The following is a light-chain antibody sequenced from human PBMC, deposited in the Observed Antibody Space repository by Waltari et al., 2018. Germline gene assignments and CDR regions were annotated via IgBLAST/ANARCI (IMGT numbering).Light chain of an antibody. CDR1: ESVSFH. V-gene: IGKV3-15*01. Sequence: IVMTQSPATLSVSPGGRATLSCRATESVSFHVAWYQQRPGQAPRLLMSHASARATGIPARFSGSWSGTEFTLTIGSLQSEDSGVYYCQQYHHWWTFGQGTKVKIK. CDR3: QQYHHWWT. J-gene: IGKJ1*01. CDR2: HAS.